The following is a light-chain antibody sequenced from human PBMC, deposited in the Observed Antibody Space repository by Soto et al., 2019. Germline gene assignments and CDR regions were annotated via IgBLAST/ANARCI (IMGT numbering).Light chain of an antibody. CDR3: QQLFMYPPT. V-gene: IGKV1-12*01. J-gene: IGKJ3*01. Sequence: DIQMTQSPSSVSASVGDRITITCRASQDIGGRLAWYQQKPGKAPKLLIYGASTLQGGVPSRFSGSGSGTDFTLTVSSLQPEDLATYYCQQLFMYPPTFGPGTKVDIK. CDR1: QDIGGR. CDR2: GAS.